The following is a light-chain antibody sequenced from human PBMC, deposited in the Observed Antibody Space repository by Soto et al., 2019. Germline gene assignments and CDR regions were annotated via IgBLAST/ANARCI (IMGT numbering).Light chain of an antibody. CDR1: SGSVSSDSY. J-gene: IGLJ2*01. V-gene: IGLV8-61*01. Sequence: QTVVTQEPSFSVSPGGTVTLTCGLGSGSVSSDSYPTWFQQTPGQAPRTLIRSTNIRSSGVPDRFSGSMLGNKAALTITGAQADDESKYYCVLYMGDGVWIFGGGTKLTVL. CDR3: VLYMGDGVWI. CDR2: STN.